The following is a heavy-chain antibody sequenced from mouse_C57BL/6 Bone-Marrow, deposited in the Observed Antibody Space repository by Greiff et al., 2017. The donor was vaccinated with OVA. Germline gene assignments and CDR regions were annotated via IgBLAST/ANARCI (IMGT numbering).Heavy chain of an antibody. D-gene: IGHD2-5*01. V-gene: IGHV1-39*01. CDR2: INPNYGTT. J-gene: IGHJ3*01. CDR3: ASLYSNYFAWFAY. CDR1: GYSFTDYN. Sequence: LVESGPELVKPGASVKISCKASGYSFTDYNMNWVKQSNGKSLEWIGVINPNYGTTSYNQKFKGKATLTVDQSSSTACMQLNSLTSEDSAVYYCASLYSNYFAWFAYWGQGTLVTVSA.